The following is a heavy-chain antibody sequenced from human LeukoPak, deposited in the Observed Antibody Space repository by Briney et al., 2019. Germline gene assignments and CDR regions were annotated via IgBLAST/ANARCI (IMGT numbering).Heavy chain of an antibody. CDR1: VLTFDTYA. Sequence: GGSLRLSCVASVLTFDTYAMTWVRQAPGKGLEWVSSVTGSGTFTYYADSVKGRFTISRDNAKSTPDLQLSSLRVDYTAVYYCAEDGITPIGVATIFSFLDFWGRGTTVTVSS. J-gene: IGHJ6*04. V-gene: IGHV3-23*01. D-gene: IGHD3-3*01. CDR2: VTGSGTFT. CDR3: AEDGITPIGVATIFSFLDF.